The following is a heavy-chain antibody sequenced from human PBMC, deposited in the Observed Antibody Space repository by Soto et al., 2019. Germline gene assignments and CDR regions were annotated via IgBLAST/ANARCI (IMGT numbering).Heavy chain of an antibody. Sequence: ASVKVSCKASGYTFTGYYMHWVRQAPGQGLEWMGWINPNSGGTNYAQKFQGWVTMTRDTSISTAYMELSRLRPDDTAVYYCARVGMTTVNYYYGMDVWGQGTQVTVSS. CDR3: ARVGMTTVNYYYGMDV. D-gene: IGHD4-17*01. CDR2: INPNSGGT. J-gene: IGHJ6*02. V-gene: IGHV1-2*04. CDR1: GYTFTGYY.